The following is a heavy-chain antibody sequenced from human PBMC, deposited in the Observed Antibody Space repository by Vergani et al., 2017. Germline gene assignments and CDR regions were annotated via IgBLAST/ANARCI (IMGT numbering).Heavy chain of an antibody. V-gene: IGHV3-9*01. CDR3: ATGGLYGDRPFDY. D-gene: IGHD4-17*01. J-gene: IGHJ4*02. CDR1: GFTFDDYA. CDR2: ISWNSGSI. Sequence: EVQLVESGGGLVQPGRSLRLSCAASGFTFDDYAMHWVRQAPGKGLEWVSGISWNSGSIGYADSVKGRFTISRDNSKNTLYLQMNSLRAEDTAVYYCATGGLYGDRPFDYWGQGTLVTVSS.